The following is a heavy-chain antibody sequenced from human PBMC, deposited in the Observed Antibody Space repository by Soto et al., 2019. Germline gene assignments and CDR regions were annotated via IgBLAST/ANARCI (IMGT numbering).Heavy chain of an antibody. CDR1: GGTFSSYA. V-gene: IGHV1-69*06. CDR3: ARGLYSGYDYRPMAEGLYYYGMDV. J-gene: IGHJ6*02. Sequence: SVKVSCKASGGTFSSYAISWVRQAPEQGLEWMGGIIPIFGTANYAQKFQGRVTITADKSTSTAYMELSSLRSEDTAVYYCARGLYSGYDYRPMAEGLYYYGMDVWGQGTTVTVSS. CDR2: IIPIFGTA. D-gene: IGHD5-12*01.